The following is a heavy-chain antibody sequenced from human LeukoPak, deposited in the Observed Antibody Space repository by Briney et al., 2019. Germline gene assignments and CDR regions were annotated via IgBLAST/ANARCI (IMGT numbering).Heavy chain of an antibody. J-gene: IGHJ4*02. Sequence: QPGGSLRLSCAASGFTFSSYWMSWVRQAPGKGLEWVANIKQDGSEKYYVDSVKGRFTISRDNAKNSLYLQMNSLRAEDTAVYYCARDWGGRSAVAGTFDYWGQGTLVTVSS. CDR2: IKQDGSEK. CDR1: GFTFSSYW. D-gene: IGHD6-19*01. CDR3: ARDWGGRSAVAGTFDY. V-gene: IGHV3-7*01.